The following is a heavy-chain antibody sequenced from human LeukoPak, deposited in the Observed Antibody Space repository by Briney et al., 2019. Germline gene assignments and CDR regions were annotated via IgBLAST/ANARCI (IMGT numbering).Heavy chain of an antibody. J-gene: IGHJ4*02. D-gene: IGHD5-12*01. CDR1: GFTFSSYA. CDR2: ISGSGGST. CDR3: AKNLVGGYEGTDY. Sequence: GGSLRLSCAASGFTFSSYAMSWVRQAPGKGLEWVPAISGSGGSTYYADSVKGRFTISRDNSKNTLYLQMNSLRAEDTAVYYCAKNLVGGYEGTDYGGRGPLVTVPS. V-gene: IGHV3-23*01.